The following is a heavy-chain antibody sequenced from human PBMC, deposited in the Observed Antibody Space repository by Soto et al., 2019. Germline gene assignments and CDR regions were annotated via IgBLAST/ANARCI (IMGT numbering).Heavy chain of an antibody. CDR2: VYHTGST. D-gene: IGHD6-19*01. CDR3: ARRLLGSGWTLDS. Sequence: PSETLSVTCDVSGASITTYYWSWIRQAPGKGLEWIGNVYHTGSTDYNSSLRSRVTISVDTSKNQFSLNMNSVTAADTAVYYCARRLLGSGWTLDSWGQGALVTVSS. V-gene: IGHV4-59*13. CDR1: GASITTYY. J-gene: IGHJ4*02.